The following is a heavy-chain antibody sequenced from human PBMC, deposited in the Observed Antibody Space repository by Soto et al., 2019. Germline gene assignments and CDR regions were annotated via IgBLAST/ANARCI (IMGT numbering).Heavy chain of an antibody. CDR2: IIPIFGTA. Sequence: GASVKVSCKASGGTFSSYAISWVRQAPGQGLEWMGGIIPIFGTANYAQKFQGRVTITADESTSTAYMELSSLRSEDTAVYYCARDYSNYFGLKYNWFDPWGQGTLVTVSS. CDR3: ARDYSNYFGLKYNWFDP. J-gene: IGHJ5*02. CDR1: GGTFSSYA. D-gene: IGHD4-4*01. V-gene: IGHV1-69*13.